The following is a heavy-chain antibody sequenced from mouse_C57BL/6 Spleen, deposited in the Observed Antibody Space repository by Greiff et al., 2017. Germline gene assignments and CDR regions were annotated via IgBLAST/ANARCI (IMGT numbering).Heavy chain of an antibody. Sequence: VQLQQSGTVLARPGASVKMSCKTSGYTFTSHWMHWVKQRPGQGLDWIGAIYPGNSDTSYNQKFKGKAKLTAVTSASTAYMELSSLTNEDSAVYYYTRFTTVEARFDYWGQGTTLTVSS. D-gene: IGHD1-1*01. CDR3: TRFTTVEARFDY. J-gene: IGHJ2*01. CDR2: IYPGNSDT. CDR1: GYTFTSHW. V-gene: IGHV1-5*01.